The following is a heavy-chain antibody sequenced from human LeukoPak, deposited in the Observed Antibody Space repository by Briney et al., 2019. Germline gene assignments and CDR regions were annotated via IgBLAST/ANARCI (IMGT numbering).Heavy chain of an antibody. Sequence: SVKVSFKASGYTFTGYYMHWVRQSPGQGLEWMGGIIPIFGTANYAQKFQGRVTITTDESTSTAYMELSSLRSEDTAVYYCARSADCSSTSCINWFDPWGQGTLVTVSS. CDR1: GYTFTGYY. J-gene: IGHJ5*02. D-gene: IGHD2-2*01. CDR3: ARSADCSSTSCINWFDP. CDR2: IIPIFGTA. V-gene: IGHV1-69*05.